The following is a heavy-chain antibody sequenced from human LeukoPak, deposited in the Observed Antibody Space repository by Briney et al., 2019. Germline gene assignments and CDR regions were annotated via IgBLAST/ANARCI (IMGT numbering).Heavy chain of an antibody. CDR2: ITGSGGST. CDR3: ARGRNTGRQFYFDY. Sequence: GGSLRLSCAASGFTFSSSGMGWVRQAPGKGLECDSPITGSGGSTSCTDSVKGRFTISRDNSKNTLYLQMNSLRAEDTAVYYCARGRNTGRQFYFDYWGQGALVTVAS. V-gene: IGHV3-23*01. J-gene: IGHJ4*02. D-gene: IGHD5-18*01. CDR1: GFTFSSSG.